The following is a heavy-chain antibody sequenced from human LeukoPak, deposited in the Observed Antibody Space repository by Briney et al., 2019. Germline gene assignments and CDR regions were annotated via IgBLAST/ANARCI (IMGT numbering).Heavy chain of an antibody. Sequence: GASVKVSCKASGGTFSSYAISWVRQAPGQGLEWMGWINPNSGGTNYAQKFQGWVTMTRDTSISTAYMELSRLRSDDTAVYYCAKLYCSGGSCFDYWGQGTLVTVSS. D-gene: IGHD2-15*01. V-gene: IGHV1-2*04. CDR3: AKLYCSGGSCFDY. CDR2: INPNSGGT. J-gene: IGHJ4*02. CDR1: GGTFSSYA.